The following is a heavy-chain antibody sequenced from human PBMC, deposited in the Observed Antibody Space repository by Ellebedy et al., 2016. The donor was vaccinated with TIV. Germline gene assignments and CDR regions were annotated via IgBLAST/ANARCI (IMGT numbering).Heavy chain of an antibody. Sequence: ASVKVSCKASGYTFTAYYMHWVRQAPGEGLEWMGWMNSNSGDINYGQKFQGRVTMTRDTSISTAYMELSSLTSDDTALYYCARDNYLGFGKSFHFDHWGQGTPVTVSS. CDR2: MNSNSGDI. CDR3: ARDNYLGFGKSFHFDH. V-gene: IGHV1-2*02. J-gene: IGHJ4*02. CDR1: GYTFTAYY. D-gene: IGHD4-11*01.